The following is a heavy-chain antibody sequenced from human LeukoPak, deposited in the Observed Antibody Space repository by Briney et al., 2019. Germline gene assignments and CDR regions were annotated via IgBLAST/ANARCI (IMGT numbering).Heavy chain of an antibody. CDR2: ISSSSSYM. V-gene: IGHV3-21*01. J-gene: IGHJ4*02. Sequence: GGSLRLSCAASGFTFSSYSMNWVRQAPGKGLEWVSSISSSSSYMYYADSVKGRFTISRDNAKNSLYLQMNSLRAEDTAVYYCARVGSGLTPLDYWGQGTLVTVSS. CDR1: GFTFSSYS. CDR3: ARVGSGLTPLDY. D-gene: IGHD6-19*01.